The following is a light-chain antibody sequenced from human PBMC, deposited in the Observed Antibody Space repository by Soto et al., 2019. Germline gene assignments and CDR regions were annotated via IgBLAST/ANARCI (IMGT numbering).Light chain of an antibody. V-gene: IGKV1-5*03. CDR1: QSISIW. CDR2: KAS. J-gene: IGKJ1*01. Sequence: DIQMTQSPSTLSASVGDRVTITCRASQSISIWLAWYQQKPGKAPKLLIYKASSLGSGVPSRFSGCGSGTVFTLTISSQQPDYFASYCCQQYNTYWTFGQGTKLEIK. CDR3: QQYNTYWT.